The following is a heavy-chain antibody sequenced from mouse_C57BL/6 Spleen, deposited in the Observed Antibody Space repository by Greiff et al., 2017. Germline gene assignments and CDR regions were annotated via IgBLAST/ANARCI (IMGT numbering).Heavy chain of an antibody. CDR1: GYAFSSSW. CDR3: ARASIYYGNYDYAMDY. CDR2: IYPGDGDT. V-gene: IGHV1-82*01. J-gene: IGHJ4*01. Sequence: QVQLQQSGPELVKPGASVKISCKASGYAFSSSWMNWVKQRPGKGLEWIGRIYPGDGDTNYNGKFKGKATLTAEKSSSTAYMQLSSLTSEDSAVYFCARASIYYGNYDYAMDYWGQGTSVTVSS. D-gene: IGHD2-1*01.